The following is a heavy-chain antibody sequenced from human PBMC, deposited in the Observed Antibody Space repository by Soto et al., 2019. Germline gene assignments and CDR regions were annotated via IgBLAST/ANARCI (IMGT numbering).Heavy chain of an antibody. CDR3: AKERSGWVAVAGRGLDY. Sequence: QVQLVESGGGVVQPGRSLRLSCAASGFTFSSYGMHWVRQAPGKGLEWVAVISYDGSNKYYADSVKGRFTISRDNSKNTRYLQMNSLRAEDTAVYYCAKERSGWVAVAGRGLDYWGQGTLVTVSS. D-gene: IGHD6-19*01. CDR2: ISYDGSNK. CDR1: GFTFSSYG. J-gene: IGHJ4*02. V-gene: IGHV3-30*18.